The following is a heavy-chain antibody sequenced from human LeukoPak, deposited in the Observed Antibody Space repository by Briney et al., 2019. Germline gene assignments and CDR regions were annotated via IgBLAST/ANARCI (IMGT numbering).Heavy chain of an antibody. Sequence: VGSLRLSCAASGFTFSSYWMHWVRQAPGKGLVWVSRINSDESSTSYADSVRGRFTISRDNAKNTLYLQMNSLRAEDTAVYYCAREYSNYGSVDYWGQGTLVTVSS. J-gene: IGHJ4*02. D-gene: IGHD4-11*01. CDR3: AREYSNYGSVDY. V-gene: IGHV3-74*01. CDR2: INSDESST. CDR1: GFTFSSYW.